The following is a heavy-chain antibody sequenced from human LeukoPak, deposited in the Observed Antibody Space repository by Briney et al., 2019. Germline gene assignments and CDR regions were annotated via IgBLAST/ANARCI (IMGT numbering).Heavy chain of an antibody. CDR3: ARGGLYYYGSGSYYSFDY. D-gene: IGHD3-10*01. CDR2: INHSGST. Sequence: PSETLSLTCAVYGGSFSGYYWSWIRQPPGKGLEWIGEINHSGSTNYNPSLKSRVTISVDTSKNQFSLKLSSVTAADTAVYYCARGGLYYYGSGSYYSFDYWGQGTLVTVSS. CDR1: GGSFSGYY. V-gene: IGHV4-34*01. J-gene: IGHJ4*02.